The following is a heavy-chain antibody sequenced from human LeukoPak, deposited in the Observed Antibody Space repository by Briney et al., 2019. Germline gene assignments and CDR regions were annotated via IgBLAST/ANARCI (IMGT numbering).Heavy chain of an antibody. CDR1: GFTFSSYA. CDR2: ISGSGGST. CDR3: AKDDLCVGGSCSRPYDY. Sequence: GGSLRLSCAASGFTFSSYAMSWVRQAPGKGLEWVSAISGSGGSTYYADSVKGRFTISRDNSKNTLYLQMNSLRAEDTAVYYCAKDDLCVGGSCSRPYDYWGQGTLVTVSS. D-gene: IGHD2-15*01. V-gene: IGHV3-23*01. J-gene: IGHJ4*02.